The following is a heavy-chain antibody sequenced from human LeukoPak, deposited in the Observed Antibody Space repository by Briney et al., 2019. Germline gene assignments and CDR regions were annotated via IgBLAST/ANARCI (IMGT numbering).Heavy chain of an antibody. V-gene: IGHV4-4*07. D-gene: IGHD1-26*01. J-gene: IGHJ4*02. CDR3: ARVGYIGSSWLFDY. CDR2: IYITGRT. Sequence: SETLSLTCTVSGGSITSYYWGWVRQPDGKGLEWIGRIYITGRTDHHTSLNSRLTMSADTSKNQFSLNLSSVTAADTAVYYCARVGYIGSSWLFDYWGQGALVIVSS. CDR1: GGSITSYY.